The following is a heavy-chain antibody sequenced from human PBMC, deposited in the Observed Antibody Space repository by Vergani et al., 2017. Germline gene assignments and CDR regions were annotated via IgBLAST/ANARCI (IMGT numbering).Heavy chain of an antibody. Sequence: EVQLVESGGGLVQPGGSLTVSCAASGFTFSGSAMHWVRQASGKRLAWVGRIRNKANNYATAYAASVKGRFTISRDDAKNTTYLEMNSLKTEDTAMYYCNRMGGLGEPFDYWGQGTLVTVSS. J-gene: IGHJ4*02. V-gene: IGHV3-73*01. CDR1: GFTFSGSA. CDR2: IRNKANNYAT. CDR3: NRMGGLGEPFDY. D-gene: IGHD3-16*01.